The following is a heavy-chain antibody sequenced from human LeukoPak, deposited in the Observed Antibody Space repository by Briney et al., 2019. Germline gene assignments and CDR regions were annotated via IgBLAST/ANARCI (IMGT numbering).Heavy chain of an antibody. D-gene: IGHD3-22*01. V-gene: IGHV3-23*01. CDR2: ISGSGGST. J-gene: IGHJ4*02. Sequence: PGGSLRLSCAASGFTFSSYAMSWVRQAPGKGLEWVSAISGSGGSTYYADSVKGRFTISRDNSKNTLYLQMNSLRAEDTAVYYCAKDNDSSGQRPYYFDYRGQGTLVTVSS. CDR3: AKDNDSSGQRPYYFDY. CDR1: GFTFSSYA.